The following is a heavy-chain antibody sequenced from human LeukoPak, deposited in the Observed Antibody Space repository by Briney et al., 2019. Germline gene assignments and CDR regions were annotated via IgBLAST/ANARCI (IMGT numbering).Heavy chain of an antibody. Sequence: SDPLSLTCAVSGESLPGYFWSWLRQLPGKGLEWLGEINHGGGKNYNPALKSRGTMSLHTSENHFSLNLSSVTAADAAMYCWARRRGRGWFDPWGQGTLVTVSS. CDR1: GESLPGYF. CDR2: INHGGGK. V-gene: IGHV4-34*01. CDR3: ARRRGRGWFDP. J-gene: IGHJ5*02.